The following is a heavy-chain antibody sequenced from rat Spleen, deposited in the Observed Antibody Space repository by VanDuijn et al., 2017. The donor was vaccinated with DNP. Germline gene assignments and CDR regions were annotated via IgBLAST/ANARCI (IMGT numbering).Heavy chain of an antibody. Sequence: EVQLVETGGGLVQPGRSLRLSCVASGFTFTSFWMFWIRQVPGKGLEWVASITGSGGNSYYRDSVKGRFTISRDNAKNTQYLQMDSLRSEDTATYYCATGVYGGYADWFTYWGQGTLVTVSS. CDR3: ATGVYGGYADWFTY. CDR1: GFTFTSFW. J-gene: IGHJ3*01. CDR2: ITGSGGNS. V-gene: IGHV5-58*01. D-gene: IGHD1-11*01.